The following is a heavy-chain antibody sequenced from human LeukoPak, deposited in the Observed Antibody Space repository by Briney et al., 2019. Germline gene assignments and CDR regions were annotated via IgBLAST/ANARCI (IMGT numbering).Heavy chain of an antibody. CDR2: ISHDGTAK. D-gene: IGHD6-13*01. V-gene: IGHV3-30*14. CDR1: GFTLSASA. Sequence: GGSLRLSCVASGFTLSASAIHWVRQAPGKGLEWVAFISHDGTAKYYADSVKGRFTISRDNSKNTVYLQVNSLRDEDTAVYYCARDLEAANTYYFDYWGQGTMVTVSS. CDR3: ARDLEAANTYYFDY. J-gene: IGHJ4*02.